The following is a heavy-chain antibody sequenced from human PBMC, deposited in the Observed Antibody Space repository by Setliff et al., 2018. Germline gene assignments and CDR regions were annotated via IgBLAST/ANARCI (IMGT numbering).Heavy chain of an antibody. CDR2: ISGSGSTI. CDR1: GFTFSSYS. CDR3: ARGKELEYVSAISSDGGRTYYVDSVKGRFTISRDNSKNTLYLQMGSLRAEDMAVYYCATWDGKYSRY. J-gene: IGHJ4*02. D-gene: IGHD1-1*01. Sequence: PGGSLRLSCAASGFTFSSYSMNWVRQAPGKGLEWVSYISGSGSTIYYADSVKGRFTISRGNAKTSLYLQMNSLRADDTAVYYCARGKELEYVSAISSDGGRTYYVDSVKGRFTISRDNSKNTLYLQMGSLRAEDMAVYYCATWDGKYSRYWGQGTLVTVSS. V-gene: IGHV3-48*01.